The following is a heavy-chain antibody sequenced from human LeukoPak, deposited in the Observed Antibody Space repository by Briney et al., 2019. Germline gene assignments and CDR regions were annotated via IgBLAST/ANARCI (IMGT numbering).Heavy chain of an antibody. CDR3: ARDGPRSGYYNGDFDY. CDR2: INPNSGGT. J-gene: IGHJ4*02. CDR1: GYTFTSYY. Sequence: ASVKASCKASGYTFTSYYMHWVRQAPGQGLEWMGWINPNSGGTNYAQKFQGRVTMTRDTSISTAYMELSRLRSDDTAVYYCARDGPRSGYYNGDFDYWGQGTLVTVSS. V-gene: IGHV1-2*02. D-gene: IGHD3-22*01.